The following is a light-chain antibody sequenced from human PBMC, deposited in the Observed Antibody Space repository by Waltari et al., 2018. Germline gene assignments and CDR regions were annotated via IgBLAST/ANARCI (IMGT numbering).Light chain of an antibody. Sequence: QLVLTQSPSASASLGASVKLPCTLSSGHSSYAIAWHQQQPEKGPRYLMKVNIDGSHSKGDGIPDRFSGSSSGAERYLTISSLQSEDEADYYCQTWGAGFRVFGGGTKLTVL. CDR3: QTWGAGFRV. J-gene: IGLJ3*02. CDR2: VNIDGSH. V-gene: IGLV4-69*01. CDR1: SGHSSYA.